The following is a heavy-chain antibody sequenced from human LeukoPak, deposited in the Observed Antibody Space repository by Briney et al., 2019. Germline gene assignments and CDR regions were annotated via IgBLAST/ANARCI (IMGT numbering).Heavy chain of an antibody. D-gene: IGHD1-26*01. Sequence: PGGSLRLSCAASGFTFSGSAMHWVRQASGKGLEWVGRIRSKANSYATAYAASVKGRFTISRDDSKNTAYLQMNSLKTEDTAVYYCTTTELLNYFDYWGQGTLVTVSS. J-gene: IGHJ4*02. CDR3: TTTELLNYFDY. V-gene: IGHV3-73*01. CDR1: GFTFSGSA. CDR2: IRSKANSYAT.